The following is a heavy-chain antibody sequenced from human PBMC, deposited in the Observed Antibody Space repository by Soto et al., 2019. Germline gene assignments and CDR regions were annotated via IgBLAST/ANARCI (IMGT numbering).Heavy chain of an antibody. CDR2: IRSKTNSYAT. J-gene: IGHJ4*02. D-gene: IGHD3-10*01. Sequence: GGSLRLSCAASGLIFSGSAMHWVRQASGKGLEWVGRIRSKTNSYATAYAASVKGRFTISRDDSKNTAYLQMNSLKTEDTAVYYCTRRGPGAEFDYWGLGTLVTVSS. V-gene: IGHV3-73*01. CDR3: TRRGPGAEFDY. CDR1: GLIFSGSA.